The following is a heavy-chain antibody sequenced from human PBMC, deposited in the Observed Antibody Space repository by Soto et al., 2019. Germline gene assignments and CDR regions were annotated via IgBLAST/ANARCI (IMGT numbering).Heavy chain of an antibody. Sequence: HPGRSLRLSCTASGFNFGGYGMHWVRQAPGKGLEWLALIAFDGSNKYYGDSVRGRFTVSRDNPKNTLYLQMNSLRPEDTAVYYCAKEVGFPSGLDYWGQGTLVTVSS. CDR1: GFNFGGYG. CDR3: AKEVGFPSGLDY. D-gene: IGHD3-16*01. J-gene: IGHJ4*02. V-gene: IGHV3-30*18. CDR2: IAFDGSNK.